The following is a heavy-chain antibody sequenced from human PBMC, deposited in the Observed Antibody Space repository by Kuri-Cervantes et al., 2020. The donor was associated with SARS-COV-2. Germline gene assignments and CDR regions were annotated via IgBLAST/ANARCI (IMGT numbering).Heavy chain of an antibody. D-gene: IGHD5-18*01. V-gene: IGHV4-39*07. CDR2: IDHSGST. Sequence: SETLSLTCTVSGGSISSGGYYWSWIRQPPGKGLEWIGEIDHSGSTNYNPSLKSRVTISVDTSKNQFSLKLSSVTAADTAVYYCARKMDTAMVIDYWGQGTLVTVSS. J-gene: IGHJ4*02. CDR3: ARKMDTAMVIDY. CDR1: GGSISSGGYY.